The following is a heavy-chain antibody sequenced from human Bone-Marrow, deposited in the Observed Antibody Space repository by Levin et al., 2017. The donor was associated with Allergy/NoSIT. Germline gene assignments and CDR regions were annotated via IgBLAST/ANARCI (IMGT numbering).Heavy chain of an antibody. CDR3: AGGPSRGY. D-gene: IGHD3-16*01. V-gene: IGHV3-53*01. CDR2: IYSVGTT. Sequence: LTGGSLRLSCAASGFTVGNNYMSWVRQAPGKGLEWVSLIYSVGTTSYANSVKGRFTISRDNSKNTLYLQMDSLRVEDTAVYYCAGGPSRGYWGQGTLVTVSS. J-gene: IGHJ4*02. CDR1: GFTVGNNY.